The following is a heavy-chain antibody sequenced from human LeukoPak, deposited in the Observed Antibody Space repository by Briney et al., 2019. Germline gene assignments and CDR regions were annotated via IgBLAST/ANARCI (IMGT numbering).Heavy chain of an antibody. CDR2: ITYSSGNT. Sequence: HPGGSLRLSCAASGFTFSAYGMSWFRQAPGKGLEWVSAITYSSGNTYYADSVKGRFTISRGNSKNTLYLQMNSLRAEDTALYYCAKDGTGCGGDCYSDYWGQGTLVTVSS. J-gene: IGHJ4*02. CDR3: AKDGTGCGGDCYSDY. D-gene: IGHD2-21*02. CDR1: GFTFSAYG. V-gene: IGHV3-23*01.